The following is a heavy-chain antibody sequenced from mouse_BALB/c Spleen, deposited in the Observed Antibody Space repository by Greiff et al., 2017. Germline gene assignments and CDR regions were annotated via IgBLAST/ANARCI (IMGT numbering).Heavy chain of an antibody. V-gene: IGHV1S81*02. J-gene: IGHJ3*01. CDR1: GYTFTSYW. D-gene: IGHD2-2*01. Sequence: VQLQQPGAELVKPGASVKLSCKASGYTFTSYWMHWVKQRPGQGLEWIGEINPSNGRTNYNEKFKSKATLTVDKSSSTAYMQLSSLTSEDSAVYYCARNPLYGYDEAWFAYWGQGTLVTVSA. CDR3: ARNPLYGYDEAWFAY. CDR2: INPSNGRT.